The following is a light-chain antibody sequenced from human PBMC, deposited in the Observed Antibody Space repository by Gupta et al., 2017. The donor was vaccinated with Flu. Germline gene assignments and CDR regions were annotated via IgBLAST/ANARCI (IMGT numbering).Light chain of an antibody. CDR2: LNSDGSH. CDR1: SGNSSEA. V-gene: IGLV4-69*02. J-gene: IGLJ3*02. CDR3: QTWVTGNRV. Sequence: QVVLTPSPSASASLGASFPLTCPLSSGNSSEAIEWHEQQPEKGPRYLMKLNSDGSHIKGDGIPGRFAGSSSGAGRYLTIASRQAEDEADYYWQTWVTGNRVFGGGTKVTVL.